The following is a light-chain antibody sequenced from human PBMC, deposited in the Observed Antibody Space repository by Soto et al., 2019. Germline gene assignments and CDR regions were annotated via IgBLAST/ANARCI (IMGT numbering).Light chain of an antibody. Sequence: EIVLTQSPGTLSLSPGERATLSCRASQSVSNNYLAWYQQKPGQAPRLLIYGASNRATGIPDRFSGSGAGTDFPLTISILEPEVCAVYYCQQYGSSGTFGQGTKVEI. J-gene: IGKJ1*01. CDR1: QSVSNNY. CDR3: QQYGSSGT. CDR2: GAS. V-gene: IGKV3-20*01.